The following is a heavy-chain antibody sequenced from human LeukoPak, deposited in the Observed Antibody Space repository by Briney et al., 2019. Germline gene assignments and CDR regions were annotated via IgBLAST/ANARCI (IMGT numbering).Heavy chain of an antibody. J-gene: IGHJ6*02. CDR2: INYSGST. CDR1: GGSFSGYY. V-gene: IGHV4-34*01. CDR3: ARMVRGVISLQGYGMDV. D-gene: IGHD3-10*01. Sequence: SSETLSLTCAVYGGSFSGYYWSWIRQPPGKGLEWIGEINYSGSTNYNPSLKSRVTISVDTSKNQFSLKLSSVTAADTAVYYCARMVRGVISLQGYGMDVWGQGTTVTVSS.